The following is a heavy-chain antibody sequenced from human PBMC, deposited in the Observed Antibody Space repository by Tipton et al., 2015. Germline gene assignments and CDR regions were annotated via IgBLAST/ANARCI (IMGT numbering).Heavy chain of an antibody. CDR2: IIPILTTT. J-gene: IGHJ5*02. CDR1: GDTFSSYA. Sequence: QVQLVQSGAEVRKPGSSVNVSCKASGDTFSSYAISWVRQAPGQGLEWMGRIIPILTTTVYGHNFQGRLSLTADESTNTAYMQLSSLRSEDTALYYCAREIPASAIGGWLDPWGQGTLLTVSS. V-gene: IGHV1-69*01. CDR3: AREIPASAIGGWLDP. D-gene: IGHD2-2*02.